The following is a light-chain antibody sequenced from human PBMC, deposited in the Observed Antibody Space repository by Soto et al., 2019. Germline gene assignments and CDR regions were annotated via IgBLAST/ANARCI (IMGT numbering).Light chain of an antibody. CDR1: SSDVGGYNY. CDR3: SSYTSSSTPVV. Sequence: QSVLTQPASVSRSPGQSVTISCTGTSSDVGGYNYVSWYQQHPGKAPKLMIYEVSNRPSGVSNRFSGSKSGNMASLTISGLQAEDEADYYCSSYTSSSTPVVFGGGTKLTVL. V-gene: IGLV2-14*01. J-gene: IGLJ2*01. CDR2: EVS.